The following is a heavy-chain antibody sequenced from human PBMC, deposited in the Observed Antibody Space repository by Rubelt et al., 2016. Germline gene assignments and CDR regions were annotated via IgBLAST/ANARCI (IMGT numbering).Heavy chain of an antibody. V-gene: IGHV3-23*01. Sequence: VDSKFILAHYAMSWVRQVPGKGLEWVSGISGTGNTTFYAESVKGRFTVSRDKNIVSLQMNSLRADDTALYYCARGSSAWPAPGRVWGQGIQVTVSS. CDR2: ISGTGNTT. J-gene: IGHJ4*02. CDR3: ARGSSAWPAPGRV. CDR1: KFILAHYA. D-gene: IGHD6-19*01.